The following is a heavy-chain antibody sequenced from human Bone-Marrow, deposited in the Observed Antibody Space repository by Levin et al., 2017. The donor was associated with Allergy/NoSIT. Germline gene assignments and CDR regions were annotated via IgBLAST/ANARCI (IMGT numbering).Heavy chain of an antibody. CDR2: INPNSGGT. V-gene: IGHV1-2*02. Sequence: VASVKVSCKASGYTFTGYYMHWVRQAPGQGLEWMGWINPNSGGTNYAQKFQGRVTMTRDTSISTAYMELSRLRSDDTAVYYCARDVVNYYYGMDVWGQGTTVTVSS. D-gene: IGHD2-21*01. CDR3: ARDVVNYYYGMDV. J-gene: IGHJ6*02. CDR1: GYTFTGYY.